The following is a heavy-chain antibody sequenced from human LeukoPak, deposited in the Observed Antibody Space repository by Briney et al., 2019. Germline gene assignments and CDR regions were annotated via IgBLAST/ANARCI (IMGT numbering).Heavy chain of an antibody. CDR2: IWYDGSNK. CDR3: ARDPRYCSSTSCYVIGDYYYGMDV. Sequence: GGSLRLSCAASGFTFSSYGMHWVRQAPGEGLEWVAVIWYDGSNKYYADSVKGRFTISRDNSKNTLYLQMNSLRAEDTAVYYCARDPRYCSSTSCYVIGDYYYGMDVWGQGTTVTVSS. D-gene: IGHD2-2*01. J-gene: IGHJ6*02. V-gene: IGHV3-33*01. CDR1: GFTFSSYG.